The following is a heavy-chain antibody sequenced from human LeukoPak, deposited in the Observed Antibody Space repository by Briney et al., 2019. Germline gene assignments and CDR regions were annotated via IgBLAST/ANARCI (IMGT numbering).Heavy chain of an antibody. CDR1: GGSFSGYY. CDR3: ARQGAY. J-gene: IGHJ4*02. V-gene: IGHV4-34*01. CDR2: INHSGST. Sequence: SETLSLTCAVYGGSFSGYYWSWIRQPPGKGLEWIGEINHSGSTNYDPSLKSRVTISVDTSKNQFSLKLSSVTAADTAVYYCARQGAYWGQGTLVTVSS. D-gene: IGHD1-26*01.